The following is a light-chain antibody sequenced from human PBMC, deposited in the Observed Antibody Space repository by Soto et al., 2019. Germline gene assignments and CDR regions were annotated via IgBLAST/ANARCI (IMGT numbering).Light chain of an antibody. CDR2: AAS. V-gene: IGKV1-8*01. Sequence: IQLTQSPSSLSASPGDRVTITCRASQGISSYLAWYQQKPGKAPKLLIYAASTLQSGVPSRFSGSGSGTDFTLTISCLQSEDFATYYCQQYYSYPPGLTFGGGTKVDIK. CDR3: QQYYSYPPGLT. J-gene: IGKJ4*01. CDR1: QGISSY.